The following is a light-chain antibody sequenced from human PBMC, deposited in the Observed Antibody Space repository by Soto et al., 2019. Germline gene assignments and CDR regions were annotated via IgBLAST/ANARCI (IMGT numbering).Light chain of an antibody. CDR3: QQYGSSPLT. Sequence: EIVLTQSPGTLSLSPGEGDTLSCRASQSVSSNSLAWYQQKPGQAPRLLIYGASTRATGIPDRFSGSGSGTDFTLIINRLEPEDFAVYYCQQYGSSPLTFGGGPKVEIK. CDR1: QSVSSNS. V-gene: IGKV3-20*01. J-gene: IGKJ4*01. CDR2: GAS.